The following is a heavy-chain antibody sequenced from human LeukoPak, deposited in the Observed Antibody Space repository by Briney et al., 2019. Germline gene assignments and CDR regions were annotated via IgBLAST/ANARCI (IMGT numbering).Heavy chain of an antibody. D-gene: IGHD3-22*01. J-gene: IGHJ4*01. CDR1: GGSISSYY. V-gene: IGHV4-59*01. CDR2: IYYSGST. CDR3: ARTPKDSRVYYPPNYFDY. Sequence: PSETLSLTCTVSGGSISSYYWSWIRQPPGKGLEWIGYIYYSGSTNYNPSLKSRVTISVDTSKNQFSLKLSSVTAADTAVYYCARTPKDSRVYYPPNYFDYWGQEPWSPSPQ.